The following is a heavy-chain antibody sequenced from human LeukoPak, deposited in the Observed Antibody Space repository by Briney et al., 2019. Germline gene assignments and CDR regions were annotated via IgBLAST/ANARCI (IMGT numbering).Heavy chain of an antibody. CDR2: IYSGAIT. J-gene: IGHJ5*02. V-gene: IGHV3-53*01. D-gene: IGHD5-18*01. Sequence: GGSLRLSCTASGFTVSSNYMSWVRQAPGKGLEWVSVIYSGAITYYADSVKGRFSISRDNSKNTLYLQMNSLRAEDTAVYYCARGGYSYGSWFDPWGQGCLATVSS. CDR3: ARGGYSYGSWFDP. CDR1: GFTVSSNY.